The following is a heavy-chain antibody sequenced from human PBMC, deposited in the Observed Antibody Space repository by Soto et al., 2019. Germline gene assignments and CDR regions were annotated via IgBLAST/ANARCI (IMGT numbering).Heavy chain of an antibody. V-gene: IGHV4-4*07. J-gene: IGHJ6*02. Sequence: PSETLSLTCPVSGCSISSYYWSWIRQPAGKGLEWIGRIYTSGSTNYNPSLKSRVTMSVDTSKNQFSLKLSSVTAADTAVYYCARDRHYDFWSGLMDVWGQGTTVTVSS. CDR1: GCSISSYY. D-gene: IGHD3-3*01. CDR2: IYTSGST. CDR3: ARDRHYDFWSGLMDV.